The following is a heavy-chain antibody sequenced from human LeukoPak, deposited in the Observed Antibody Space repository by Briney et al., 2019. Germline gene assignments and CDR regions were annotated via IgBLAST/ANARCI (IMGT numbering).Heavy chain of an antibody. V-gene: IGHV3-21*01. CDR3: ARGADYGSGTHWDY. CDR1: GFTFSTFA. D-gene: IGHD3-10*01. J-gene: IGHJ4*02. CDR2: ISETGRST. Sequence: GGSLRLSCVASGFTFSTFAMNWVRQAPGKGLEWVSTISETGRSTYYADSVKGQFTISRDNAKNSLYLQMNSLRAEDTAVYYCARGADYGSGTHWDYWGQGTLVTVSS.